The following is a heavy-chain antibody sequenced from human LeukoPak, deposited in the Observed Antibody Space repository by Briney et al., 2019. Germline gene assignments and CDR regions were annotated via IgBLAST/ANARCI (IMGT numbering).Heavy chain of an antibody. V-gene: IGHV3-64*05. CDR2: ISSNGGST. D-gene: IGHD6-19*01. CDR3: VKGEQWLARPFDY. Sequence: EPGGSLRLSCSASGFTFSSYALHWVRQAPGKGLEYVSAISSNGGSTYYADSVKGRFTISRDNSKNTLYFQMSSLRAEDTAVYYCVKGEQWLARPFDYWGQGTLVTVSS. CDR1: GFTFSSYA. J-gene: IGHJ4*02.